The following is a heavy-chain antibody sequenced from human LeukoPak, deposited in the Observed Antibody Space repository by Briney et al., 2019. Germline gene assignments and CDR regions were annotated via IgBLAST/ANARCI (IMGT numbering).Heavy chain of an antibody. Sequence: LETLSLTCTVSGGSISSYYWSWIRQPPGKGLEWIGYIYYSGSTNYNPSLKSRVTISVDTSKNQFSLKLSSVTAADTAVYYCARDDSSGWSTGRGYYYGMDVWGQGTTVTVSS. J-gene: IGHJ6*02. CDR1: GGSISSYY. D-gene: IGHD6-19*01. CDR3: ARDDSSGWSTGRGYYYGMDV. V-gene: IGHV4-59*01. CDR2: IYYSGST.